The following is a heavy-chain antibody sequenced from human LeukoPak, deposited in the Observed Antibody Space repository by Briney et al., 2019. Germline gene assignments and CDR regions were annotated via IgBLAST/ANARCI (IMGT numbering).Heavy chain of an antibody. D-gene: IGHD2-2*01. CDR1: GYSFTSSW. V-gene: IGHV5-51*01. CDR2: IYPGDSDT. J-gene: IGHJ6*02. Sequence: GESLKISCQASGYSFTSSWIGWVCQMPGKGLEWMGIIYPGDSDTRYSPSFQGQVTISADKSISTAYLQWSSLKASDTAMYYCARLDKDIVVVPAARVHYYYYGMDVWGQGTTVTVSS. CDR3: ARLDKDIVVVPAARVHYYYYGMDV.